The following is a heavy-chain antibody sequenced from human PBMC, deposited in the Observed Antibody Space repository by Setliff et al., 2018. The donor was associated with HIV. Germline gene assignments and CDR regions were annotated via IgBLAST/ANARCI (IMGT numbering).Heavy chain of an antibody. CDR2: INAGNGNT. CDR1: GYTFTSYA. CDR3: ARDDYYDSSGPGLFN. J-gene: IGHJ3*01. V-gene: IGHV1-3*01. D-gene: IGHD3-22*01. Sequence: ASVKVSCKASGYTFTSYAMHWVRQAPGQRLEWMGWINAGNGNTKYSQKFQGRVTITRDTSASTAYMELSSLRSEDTAVYYCARDDYYDSSGPGLFNWGQGTMVTVSS.